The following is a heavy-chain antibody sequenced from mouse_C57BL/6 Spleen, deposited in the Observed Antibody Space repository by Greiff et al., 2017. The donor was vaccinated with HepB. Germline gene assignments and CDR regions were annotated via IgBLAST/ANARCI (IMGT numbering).Heavy chain of an antibody. Sequence: QVQLQQPGAELVKPGASVKLSCKASGYTFTSYWMQWVKQRPGQGLEWIGEIDPSDSYTNYNQKFKGKATLTVDTSSSTAYMQLSSLTSEDSAVYYCARGDNWYFDYWGQGTTLTVSS. D-gene: IGHD4-1*01. CDR3: ARGDNWYFDY. V-gene: IGHV1-50*01. CDR1: GYTFTSYW. CDR2: IDPSDSYT. J-gene: IGHJ2*01.